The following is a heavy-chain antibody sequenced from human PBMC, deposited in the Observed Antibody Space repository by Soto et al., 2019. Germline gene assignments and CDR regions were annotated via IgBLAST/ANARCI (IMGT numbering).Heavy chain of an antibody. CDR2: IYHSGST. CDR1: GGSISSDDYY. CDR3: ARESNYYNSRVIDS. J-gene: IGHJ4*02. D-gene: IGHD3-22*01. V-gene: IGHV4-30-4*01. Sequence: SETLSLTCTVSGGSISSDDYYWSWIRQPPGTGLEWIGYIYHSGSTYYKPSLKSRVTISVDTSKNQFSLKLSSVTAADTAVYYCARESNYYNSRVIDSWAQGTLVTVSS.